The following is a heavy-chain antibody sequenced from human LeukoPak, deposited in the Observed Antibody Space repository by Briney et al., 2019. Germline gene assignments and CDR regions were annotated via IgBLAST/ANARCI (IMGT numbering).Heavy chain of an antibody. V-gene: IGHV3-33*06. Sequence: RGSLRLSCAASGFTFSSYGMHWVRQAPGKGLEWVAVIWYDGSNKYYADSVKGRFTISRDNSKNTLYLQMNSLRAEDTAVYYCAKGSDFWSGYFLDYWGQGTLVTVSS. J-gene: IGHJ4*02. CDR2: IWYDGSNK. D-gene: IGHD3-3*01. CDR3: AKGSDFWSGYFLDY. CDR1: GFTFSSYG.